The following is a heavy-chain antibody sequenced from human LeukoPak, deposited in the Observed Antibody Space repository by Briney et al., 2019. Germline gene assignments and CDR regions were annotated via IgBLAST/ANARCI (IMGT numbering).Heavy chain of an antibody. CDR2: IYYSGST. J-gene: IGHJ6*03. Sequence: ETLSLTCTVSGGSISSSTYFWGWIRQPPGKGLEWIGTIYYSGSTYYNPSLKSRVTISVDSSKNQFSLRLSSVTAADTAVYYCARAGPRTYYDFWSGYPGLYYYYMDVWGKGTTVTVSS. D-gene: IGHD3-3*01. V-gene: IGHV4-39*07. CDR3: ARAGPRTYYDFWSGYPGLYYYYMDV. CDR1: GGSISSSTYF.